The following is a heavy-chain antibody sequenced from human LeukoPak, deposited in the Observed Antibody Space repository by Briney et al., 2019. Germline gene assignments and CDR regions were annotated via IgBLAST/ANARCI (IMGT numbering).Heavy chain of an antibody. CDR1: GYTFTSYD. Sequence: ASVKVSCKASGYTFTSYDINWVRQATRQGLEWMGWMNPNSGNTGYAQKFQGRVTMTRNTSISTAYMELSSLRSEDTAVYYCARAVGYYGSGNYYYYYGMDVWGQGTTVTVSS. V-gene: IGHV1-8*01. D-gene: IGHD3-10*01. CDR3: ARAVGYYGSGNYYYYYGMDV. CDR2: MNPNSGNT. J-gene: IGHJ6*02.